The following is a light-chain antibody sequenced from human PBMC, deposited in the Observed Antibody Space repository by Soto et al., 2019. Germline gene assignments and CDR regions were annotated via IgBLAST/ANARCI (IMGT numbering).Light chain of an antibody. V-gene: IGLV2-14*03. Sequence: QSVLTQPASVSGSPGQSITISCTGTSSDVGGYNYVSWYQQHTGKAHKLMIYDVSNRPSGVSNRFSGSKTGNTASHTISGRQADDDDDYYCSSSTSSSFYVFGIGTKVTVL. CDR2: DVS. CDR1: SSDVGGYNY. CDR3: SSSTSSSFYV. J-gene: IGLJ1*01.